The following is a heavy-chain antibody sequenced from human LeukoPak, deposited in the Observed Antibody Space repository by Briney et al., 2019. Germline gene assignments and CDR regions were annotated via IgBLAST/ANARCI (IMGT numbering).Heavy chain of an antibody. CDR2: INPSGGST. CDR1: GYTFTSYY. J-gene: IGHJ4*02. Sequence: ASVKVSCKASGYTFTSYYMHWVRQAPGQGLEWMGIINPSGGSTSYAQKFQGRVTMTRDTSTSTVYMEPSSLRSEDTAVYYCARDVYIVVVPAAMGHFDYWGQGTLVTVSS. CDR3: ARDVYIVVVPAAMGHFDY. D-gene: IGHD2-2*01. V-gene: IGHV1-46*01.